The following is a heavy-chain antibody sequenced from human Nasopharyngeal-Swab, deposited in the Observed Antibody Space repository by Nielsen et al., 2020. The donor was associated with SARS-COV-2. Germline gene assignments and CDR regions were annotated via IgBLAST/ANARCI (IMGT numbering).Heavy chain of an antibody. J-gene: IGHJ4*02. V-gene: IGHV3-21*01. CDR2: ISSSSSYI. D-gene: IGHD1-26*01. Sequence: GESLKISCAASEFTFSSYSMNWVRQAPGKGLEWVSSISSSSSYIYYADSVKGRFTISRDNAKNSLYLQMNSLRAEDTAVYYCARGPRGVYSGSYYDYWGQGTLVTVSS. CDR3: ARGPRGVYSGSYYDY. CDR1: EFTFSSYS.